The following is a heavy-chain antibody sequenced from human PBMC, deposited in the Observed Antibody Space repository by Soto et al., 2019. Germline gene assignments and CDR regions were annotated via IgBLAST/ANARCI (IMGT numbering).Heavy chain of an antibody. V-gene: IGHV4-34*01. CDR3: ARGTSFTGVLQRDAPDKYYFDF. CDR1: GGSFSDHF. J-gene: IGHJ4*01. CDR2: VNHYGTT. Sequence: PSETLSLTCAVYGGSFSDHFWTWIRQAPGKDLEWIGEVNHYGTTNYKPSLKSRATVSADTSKNQFSLKLRSVTAADTAVYYCARGTSFTGVLQRDAPDKYYFDFWSQGTLVTVSS. D-gene: IGHD3-10*01.